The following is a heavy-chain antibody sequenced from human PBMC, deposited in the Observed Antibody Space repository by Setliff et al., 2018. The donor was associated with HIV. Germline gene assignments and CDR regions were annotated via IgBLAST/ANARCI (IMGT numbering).Heavy chain of an antibody. CDR2: IWYDANNK. J-gene: IGHJ6*03. CDR3: ARDIESGYIHWFGELKGYYMDV. CDR1: GFTFSNYG. Sequence: GGSLRLSCAASGFTFSNYGMHWVRQAPGKGLEWVAVIWYDANNKYYADSVKGRFTISRDNSKNTLYLQMNSLRAEDTAVYYCARDIESGYIHWFGELKGYYMDVWGKGITVTVSS. V-gene: IGHV3-33*01. D-gene: IGHD3-10*01.